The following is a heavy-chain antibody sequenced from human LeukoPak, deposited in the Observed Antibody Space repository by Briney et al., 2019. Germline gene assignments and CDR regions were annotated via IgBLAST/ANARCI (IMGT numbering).Heavy chain of an antibody. Sequence: PGRSLRLSCAASGFTFSSYGMHWVRQAPGKGLEWVAVIWCDGSNKYYADSVKGRFTISRDNSKNTLYLQMNSLRAEDTAVYYCARGPSTVTTRFDYWGQGTLVTVSS. D-gene: IGHD4-17*01. CDR1: GFTFSSYG. CDR2: IWCDGSNK. V-gene: IGHV3-33*01. CDR3: ARGPSTVTTRFDY. J-gene: IGHJ4*02.